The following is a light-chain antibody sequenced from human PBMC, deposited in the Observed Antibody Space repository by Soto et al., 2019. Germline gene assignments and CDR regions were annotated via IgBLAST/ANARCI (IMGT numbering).Light chain of an antibody. CDR3: QQANSFPRT. V-gene: IGKV1-12*01. J-gene: IGKJ4*01. CDR1: QGFSTW. CDR2: SAS. Sequence: DIQMTQSPSSVSASVGDRVTIPCRASQGFSTWLAWYRRKPGRAPELLIYSASSLHSGVPSRFSGSGSGTDFTLTISSLQPEDFATYDCQQANSFPRTFGGGTEVEIK.